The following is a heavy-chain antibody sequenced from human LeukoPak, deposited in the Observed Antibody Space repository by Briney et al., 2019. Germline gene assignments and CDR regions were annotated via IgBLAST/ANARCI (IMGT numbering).Heavy chain of an antibody. D-gene: IGHD3-9*01. CDR1: GFTFSSYA. CDR2: ISGSGGST. CDR3: AKYSPYDILTGSSYYFDY. Sequence: GGSLRLSCAASGFTFSSYAMSWVRQAPGKGLEWVSAISGSGGSTYYADSVKGRFTISRDNSKNTLYLQMNSLRAEDTALYYCAKYSPYDILTGSSYYFDYWGQGTLVTVSS. J-gene: IGHJ4*02. V-gene: IGHV3-23*01.